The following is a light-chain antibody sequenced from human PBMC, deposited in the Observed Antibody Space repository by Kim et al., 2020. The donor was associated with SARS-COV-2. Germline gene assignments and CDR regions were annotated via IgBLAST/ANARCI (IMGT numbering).Light chain of an antibody. Sequence: EIVLTQSPGTLSLSPGERATLSCRASQSVSSAYLVWYQQKPGQAPRLLIYGASSRATGIPDRFSGSGSGTDFTLTISRLEPEDFAVYYCHQYGSSPQTFGQGTKLEI. V-gene: IGKV3-20*01. J-gene: IGKJ2*01. CDR1: QSVSSAY. CDR2: GAS. CDR3: HQYGSSPQT.